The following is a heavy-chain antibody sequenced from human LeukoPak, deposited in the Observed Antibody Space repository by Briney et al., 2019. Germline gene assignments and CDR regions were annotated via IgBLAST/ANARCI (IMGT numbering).Heavy chain of an antibody. CDR3: ARVDRASGWFDP. J-gene: IGHJ5*02. V-gene: IGHV1-2*02. Sequence: ASVKVSCKASGYTFTGYYMHWVRQAPGQGLEWMGWINPNSGGTNYAQKFQGRVTMTRDTSVSTAYMELSRLRSDDTAVYYCARVDRASGWFDPWGQGTLVTVSS. CDR1: GYTFTGYY. D-gene: IGHD3-10*01. CDR2: INPNSGGT.